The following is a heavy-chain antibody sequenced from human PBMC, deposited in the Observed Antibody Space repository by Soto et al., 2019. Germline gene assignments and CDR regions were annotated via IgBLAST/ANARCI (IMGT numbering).Heavy chain of an antibody. CDR1: GGTFSSYA. CDR2: IIPIFGTA. J-gene: IGHJ6*02. Sequence: SVKVSCKASGGTFSSYAISWVRQAPGQGLEWMGGIIPIFGTANYAQKFQGRVTITADESTSTAYMELSSLRSEDTAVYYCARDLADYYGMDVWGQGTTVTVSS. V-gene: IGHV1-69*13. CDR3: ARDLADYYGMDV.